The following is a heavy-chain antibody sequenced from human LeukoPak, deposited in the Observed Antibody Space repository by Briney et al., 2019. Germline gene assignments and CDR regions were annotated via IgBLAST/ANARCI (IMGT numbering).Heavy chain of an antibody. Sequence: GGSLRLSCAASGFTFSGSAMHWVRQASGEGLEWVGRIRSKANSYATAYAASVKGRFTISRDDSKNTAYLQMNSLKTEDTAVYYCTSHNKPFDYWGQGTLVTVSS. V-gene: IGHV3-73*01. CDR3: TSHNKPFDY. D-gene: IGHD2/OR15-2a*01. J-gene: IGHJ4*02. CDR2: IRSKANSYAT. CDR1: GFTFSGSA.